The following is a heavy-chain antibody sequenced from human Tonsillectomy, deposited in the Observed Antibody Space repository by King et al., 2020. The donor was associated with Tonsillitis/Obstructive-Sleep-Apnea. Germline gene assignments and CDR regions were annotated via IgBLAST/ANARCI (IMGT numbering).Heavy chain of an antibody. CDR1: GFTFSSYE. CDR2: ISSSGSTI. J-gene: IGHJ4*02. CDR3: ARATYYDFWSGYYTGALGYFDY. D-gene: IGHD3-3*01. V-gene: IGHV3-48*03. Sequence: VQLVQSGGGLVQPGGSLRLSCAASGFTFSSYEMNWVRQAPGKGLEWVSYISSSGSTIYYADSVKGRFTISRDNAKNSLYLQMNSLRAEDTAVYYCARATYYDFWSGYYTGALGYFDYWGQGTLVTVSS.